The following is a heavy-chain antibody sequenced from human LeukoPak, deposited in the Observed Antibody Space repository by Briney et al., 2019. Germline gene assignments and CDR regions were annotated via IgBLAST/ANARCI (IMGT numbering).Heavy chain of an antibody. CDR3: ARVGYYASGPFSYFDY. CDR2: ISYDGSNE. V-gene: IGHV3-30-3*01. J-gene: IGHJ4*02. Sequence: GGSLRLSCAAPGLTFSGYAMHWVRQAPGKGLEWVAVISYDGSNEYYADSVKGRFTISRDNSKNTLYLQMNSLSVEDTAVYYCARVGYYASGPFSYFDYWGQGTLVTVSS. D-gene: IGHD3-10*01. CDR1: GLTFSGYA.